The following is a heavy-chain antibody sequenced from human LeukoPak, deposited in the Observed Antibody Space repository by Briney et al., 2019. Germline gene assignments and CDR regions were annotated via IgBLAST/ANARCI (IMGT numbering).Heavy chain of an antibody. CDR1: GGTFSSYT. D-gene: IGHD2-15*01. CDR2: IIPTLRIA. J-gene: IGHJ4*02. V-gene: IGHV1-69*04. CDR3: ARDGNLDY. Sequence: ASVKVSCKASGGTFSSYTISWVRQAPGQGLEWMGRIIPTLRIANYAQKFQGRVTMTRDTSISTVYMELSRLRSDDTAVYYCARDGNLDYWGQGTLVTVSS.